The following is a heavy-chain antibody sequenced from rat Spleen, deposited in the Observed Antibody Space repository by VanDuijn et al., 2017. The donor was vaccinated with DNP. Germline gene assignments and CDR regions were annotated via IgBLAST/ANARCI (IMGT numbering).Heavy chain of an antibody. Sequence: EVQLVESGGGLVQPGRSMKLSCAASGFSFSNCYMAWVRQAPTKGLEWVASIRLGGSKTYLRDSVNGRFTISRDNAKSTLYLQMDSLRSEETATYYCARSMGTYYPYYFDYWGQGVMVTVSS. J-gene: IGHJ2*01. V-gene: IGHV5S11*01. D-gene: IGHD1-12*02. CDR1: GFSFSNCY. CDR3: ARSMGTYYPYYFDY. CDR2: IRLGGSKT.